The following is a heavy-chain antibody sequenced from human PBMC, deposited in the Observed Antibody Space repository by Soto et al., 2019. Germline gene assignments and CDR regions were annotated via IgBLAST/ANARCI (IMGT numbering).Heavy chain of an antibody. V-gene: IGHV3-7*03. CDR2: IKQDGSEK. CDR3: ARDEVTRSWYFLGAYSDAFDI. J-gene: IGHJ3*02. D-gene: IGHD6-13*01. Sequence: GGSLRLSCAASGFTFSSYWMSWVRQAPGKGLEWVANIKQDGSEKYYVDSVKGRFTISRDNAKNSLYLQMNSLRAEDTAVYYCARDEVTRSWYFLGAYSDAFDIWGQGTMVTVSS. CDR1: GFTFSSYW.